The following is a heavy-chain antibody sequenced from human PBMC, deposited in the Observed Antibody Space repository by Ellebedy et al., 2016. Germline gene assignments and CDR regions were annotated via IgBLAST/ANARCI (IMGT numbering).Heavy chain of an antibody. Sequence: SETLSLXCAVYGGSFSGSYWSWIRQSPGKGLEWIGEINHSGGTNYNPSLKSRVTISVDTSKNHFSLKVTSVSAADTAVYYCARRSIVVVPGAIRAGWFNPWGQGTLVTVSS. V-gene: IGHV4-34*01. CDR2: INHSGGT. D-gene: IGHD2-2*02. CDR3: ARRSIVVVPGAIRAGWFNP. J-gene: IGHJ5*02. CDR1: GGSFSGSY.